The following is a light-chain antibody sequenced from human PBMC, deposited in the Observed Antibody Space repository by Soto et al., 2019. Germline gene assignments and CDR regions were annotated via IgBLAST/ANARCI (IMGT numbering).Light chain of an antibody. V-gene: IGKV3-20*01. CDR3: QQYNSSPPEFT. CDR2: GAS. CDR1: QSVSSSY. J-gene: IGKJ3*01. Sequence: EIVLTQSPGTLSLSPGERATLSCRASQSVSSSYLAWYQQRPGQAPRLLIFGASYRATGIPDRFSGSGSGTDFTLTISSLEPEDFAVYYCQQYNSSPPEFTFGPGTKVDSK.